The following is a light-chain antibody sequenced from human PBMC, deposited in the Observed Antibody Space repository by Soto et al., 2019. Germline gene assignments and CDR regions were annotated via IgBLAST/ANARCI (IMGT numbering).Light chain of an antibody. J-gene: IGKJ5*01. CDR3: KKRSNWPLVT. CDR1: QSVSSY. V-gene: IGKV3-11*01. Sequence: EIVLTQSPATLSLSPGERATLSCRASQSVSSYLAWYQQKPGQAPRLLIYDASNRATGIPARFSGSGSGTDFTLTISSLEPEDFAVYYCKKRSNWPLVTFGQGTRLEIK. CDR2: DAS.